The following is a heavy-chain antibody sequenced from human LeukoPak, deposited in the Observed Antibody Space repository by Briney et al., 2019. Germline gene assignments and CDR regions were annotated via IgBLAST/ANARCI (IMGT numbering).Heavy chain of an antibody. CDR1: GFTFSNYA. D-gene: IGHD1-26*01. CDR3: AKIPHAGGIVSFDY. CDR2: INSGRTT. J-gene: IGHJ4*02. Sequence: GGSLRLSCAASGFTFSNYAMSWVRQPPGKGLEWVSAINSGRTTYYADSVKGRFTISRDNSKNTLYLQMNSLRAEDTAVYYCAKIPHAGGIVSFDYWGQGILVTVSS. V-gene: IGHV3-23*01.